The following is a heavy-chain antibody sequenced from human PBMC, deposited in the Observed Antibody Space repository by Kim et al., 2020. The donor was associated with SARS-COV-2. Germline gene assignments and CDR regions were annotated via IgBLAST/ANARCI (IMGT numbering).Heavy chain of an antibody. J-gene: IGHJ3*01. CDR2: NYYSGSS. CDR1: GGSLISSNDY. CDR3: ARHRKGPTDGFEV. V-gene: IGHV4-39*01. Sequence: SETLSLTCTVSGGSLISSNDYWGWIRQAPGKGLEWVGSNYYSGSSYYSPSVKSRVTTSIDTSQNQFSLRLSSLTAADTAMYYCARHRKGPTDGFEVWGQGIMVIVS.